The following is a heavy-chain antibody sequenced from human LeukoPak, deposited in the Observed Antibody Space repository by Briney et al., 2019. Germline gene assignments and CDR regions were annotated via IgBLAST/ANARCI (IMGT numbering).Heavy chain of an antibody. CDR3: ARAVPAAIRGNRFDP. D-gene: IGHD2-2*02. CDR1: GGTFSSYA. J-gene: IGHJ5*02. Sequence: SVKVSCKASGGTFSSYAISWVRQAPGQGLEWMGGIIPIFGTANYAQKFQGRVTITADESTSTAYMELSSLRSEDTAVYYCARAVPAAIRGNRFDPWGQGTLVTVSS. CDR2: IIPIFGTA. V-gene: IGHV1-69*01.